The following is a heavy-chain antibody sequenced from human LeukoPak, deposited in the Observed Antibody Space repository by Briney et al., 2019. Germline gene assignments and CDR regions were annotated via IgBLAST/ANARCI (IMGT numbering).Heavy chain of an antibody. CDR2: IYHRGST. D-gene: IGHD6-19*01. CDR3: ARIETYSSGWYDAFFDY. V-gene: IGHV4-38-2*02. Sequence: SETLSLTCSVSDYSISSGYYWGWIRQPPGKGLEWIGSIYHRGSTYYNPSLKSRVTISVDTSNNLCSLKLTSVTAADTAVYYCARIETYSSGWYDAFFDYWGQGTLVTVSS. J-gene: IGHJ4*02. CDR1: DYSISSGYY.